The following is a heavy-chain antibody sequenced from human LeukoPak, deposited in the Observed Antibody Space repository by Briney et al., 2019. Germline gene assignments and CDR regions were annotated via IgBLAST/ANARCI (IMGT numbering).Heavy chain of an antibody. J-gene: IGHJ3*02. V-gene: IGHV3-30*02. D-gene: IGHD2-2*01. CDR1: GFAFSSYG. CDR2: IRYDGSNK. CDR3: AKRVVPAADAFDI. Sequence: GESLRFSCAASGFAFSSYGMHWVRQAPGKRLEWVAFIRYDGSNKYYADSVKGRFTISRDNSKNTLYLQMNSLRAEDTAVYYCAKRVVPAADAFDIWGQGTMVTVSS.